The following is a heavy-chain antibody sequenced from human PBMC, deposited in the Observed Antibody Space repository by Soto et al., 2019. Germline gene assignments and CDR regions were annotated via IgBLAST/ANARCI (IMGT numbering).Heavy chain of an antibody. CDR3: WRGGSSWYSAFDY. CDR1: GYGLTCYY. V-gene: IGHV1-2*02. CDR2: INANIGGT. Sequence: SVKVSCKASGYGLTCYYMDLVRQAPGQGVEWIGWINANIGGTKYSQKFLGRFTMTGDTSISTAYMDLSRCRSDYTAVYYGWRGGSSWYSAFDYWGQGTLVTVSS. D-gene: IGHD6-13*01. J-gene: IGHJ4*02.